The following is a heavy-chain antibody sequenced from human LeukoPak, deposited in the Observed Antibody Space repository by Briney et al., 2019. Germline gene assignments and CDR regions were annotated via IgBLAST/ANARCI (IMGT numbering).Heavy chain of an antibody. CDR2: ISSSSSTI. CDR1: GFTLDDYG. D-gene: IGHD3-22*01. V-gene: IGHV3-48*01. J-gene: IGHJ4*02. Sequence: GGSLRLSCAASGFTLDDYGMSWVRQAPGKGLEWVSYISSSSSTIYHADSVKGRFTVSRDNAKKSLYLQMNSLRAEDTAVYYCARDYDSSGRAFDYWGQGTLVTVSS. CDR3: ARDYDSSGRAFDY.